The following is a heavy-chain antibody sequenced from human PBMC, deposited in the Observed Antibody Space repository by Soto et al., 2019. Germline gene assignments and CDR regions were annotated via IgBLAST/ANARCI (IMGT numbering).Heavy chain of an antibody. CDR3: AKMSSENYYDPVFS. J-gene: IGHJ1*01. CDR1: GFTFSDYY. D-gene: IGHD3-22*01. Sequence: QVQLVESGGGLVKTSGSLRLACAASGFTFSDYYMSWVRQAPGKGLEWVSYISSSGNTIYYADSVKGRFTISRDNAKNSVYLPMNSLRAEDTALYFCAKMSSENYYDPVFSWGQGTLVTVSS. V-gene: IGHV3-11*01. CDR2: ISSSGNTI.